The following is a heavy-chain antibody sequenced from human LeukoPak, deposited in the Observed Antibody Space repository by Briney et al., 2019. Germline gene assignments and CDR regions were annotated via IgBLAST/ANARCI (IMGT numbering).Heavy chain of an antibody. CDR2: INPSSGGT. CDR1: GYTFTDYY. Sequence: GASVKVSCKASGYTFTDYYMHWVRQAPGQGLEWMGWINPSSGGTNYAQKFQGRVTVTRDTSISTAYMDLSRLRSEDTAVYYCASATLRCSGGSCYEMDVWGKGTTVTVSS. CDR3: ASATLRCSGGSCYEMDV. J-gene: IGHJ6*04. D-gene: IGHD2-15*01. V-gene: IGHV1-2*02.